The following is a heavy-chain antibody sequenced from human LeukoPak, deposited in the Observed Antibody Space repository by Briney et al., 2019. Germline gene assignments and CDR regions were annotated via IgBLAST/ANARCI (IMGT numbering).Heavy chain of an antibody. CDR2: ISSSTI. CDR3: ARDSGYYYDSSGD. Sequence: GGSLRLSCAASGFTFSSYSMNWVRQAPGKGLEWVSYISSSTIYYADSVKGRFTISRDNAKNSLYLQMNSLRAEDTAVYYCARDSGYYYDSSGDWGQGTLVTVSS. CDR1: GFTFSSYS. V-gene: IGHV3-48*01. D-gene: IGHD3-22*01. J-gene: IGHJ4*02.